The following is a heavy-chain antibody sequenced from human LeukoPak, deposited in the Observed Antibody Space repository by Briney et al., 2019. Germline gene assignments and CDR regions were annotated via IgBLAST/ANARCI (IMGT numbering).Heavy chain of an antibody. J-gene: IGHJ3*02. Sequence: SVKVSCKASGGTFSSYAISWVRQAPRQGLEWMGRIIPILGIANYAQKFQGRVTITADKSTSTAYMELSSLRSEDTAVYYCATRSDYCSSTSCARDAFDIWGQGTMVTVSS. V-gene: IGHV1-69*04. CDR3: ATRSDYCSSTSCARDAFDI. CDR1: GGTFSSYA. CDR2: IIPILGIA. D-gene: IGHD2-2*01.